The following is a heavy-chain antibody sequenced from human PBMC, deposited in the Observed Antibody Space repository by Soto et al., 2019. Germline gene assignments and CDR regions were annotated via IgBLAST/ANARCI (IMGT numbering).Heavy chain of an antibody. CDR3: AHIVVAGLGYYFDY. CDR1: GFSLSSTRMA. CDR2: IYWDDDK. V-gene: IGHV2-5*02. Sequence: QITLKESGPTLVKPTQTLTLTCTFSGFSLSSTRMAMGWIRQPPGKALEWLALIYWDDDKRYSPFLKSRLTITKDNSKTQVVLTMSNMDPVDTARYYCAHIVVAGLGYYFDYWGQGTLVTVSS. J-gene: IGHJ4*02. D-gene: IGHD6-19*01.